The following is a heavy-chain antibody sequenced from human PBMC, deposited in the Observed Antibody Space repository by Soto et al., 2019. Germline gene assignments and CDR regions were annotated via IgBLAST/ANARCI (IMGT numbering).Heavy chain of an antibody. Sequence: GGSLRLSCAASGFTFRNYGMNWVRQAPGKGLEWVSYIGIGSSTKYYADSVKGRFTISRDNAKNLLYLQMNSLRADDTAVYFCARDQLYYNDISGRPLNAFDVWGQGTMVTVSS. D-gene: IGHD3-22*01. V-gene: IGHV3-48*01. CDR1: GFTFRNYG. J-gene: IGHJ3*01. CDR2: IGIGSSTK. CDR3: ARDQLYYNDISGRPLNAFDV.